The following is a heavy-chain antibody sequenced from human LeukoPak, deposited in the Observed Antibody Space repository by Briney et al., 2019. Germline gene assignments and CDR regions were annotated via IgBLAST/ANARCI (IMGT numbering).Heavy chain of an antibody. CDR2: IYYSGGT. V-gene: IGHV4-59*12. J-gene: IGHJ6*02. D-gene: IGHD2-2*01. Sequence: PSETLSLTCTVSGGSINYYYWMWIRQPPGKGLEWIGYIYYSGGTHYNPSLKSRVTMLVDTSKNQFSLKLSSVTAADTAVYYCARSIVVVPAAIRLGMDVWGQGTTVTVSS. CDR1: GGSINYYY. CDR3: ARSIVVVPAAIRLGMDV.